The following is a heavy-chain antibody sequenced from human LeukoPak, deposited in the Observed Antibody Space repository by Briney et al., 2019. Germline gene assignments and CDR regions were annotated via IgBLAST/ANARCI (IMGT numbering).Heavy chain of an antibody. CDR1: GYSISSGYY. J-gene: IGHJ5*02. CDR2: IYHSGST. CDR3: ARTSVIAVAGTHEWFDP. Sequence: SEALSPTCAVSGYSISSGYYWGWIRQPPGKGLEWIGSIYHSGSTYYNPSLKSRVTISVDTSKNQFSLKLSSVTAADTAVYYCARTSVIAVAGTHEWFDPWGQGTLVTVSS. D-gene: IGHD6-19*01. V-gene: IGHV4-38-2*01.